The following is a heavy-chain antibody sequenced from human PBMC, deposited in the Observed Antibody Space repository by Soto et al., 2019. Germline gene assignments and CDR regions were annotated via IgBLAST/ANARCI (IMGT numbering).Heavy chain of an antibody. CDR3: ARERYVASRHSHFDS. CDR1: GYRFSTYG. Sequence: ASVRVSCKASGYRFSTYGINWVRQAPGQGLEWLGWTSTNNDHRNYAQKFRGRVTFTTDTSTSTAYMELRSLISDDTAVYFCARERYVASRHSHFDSWGQGTQVTVSS. D-gene: IGHD6-6*01. CDR2: TSTNNDHR. J-gene: IGHJ4*02. V-gene: IGHV1-18*04.